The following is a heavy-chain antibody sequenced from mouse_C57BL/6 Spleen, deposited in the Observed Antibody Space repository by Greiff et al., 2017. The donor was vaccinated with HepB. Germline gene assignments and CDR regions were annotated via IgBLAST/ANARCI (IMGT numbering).Heavy chain of an antibody. CDR2: ISSGSSTI. Sequence: EVKVVESGGGLVKPGGSLKLSCAASGFTFSDYGMHWVRQAPEKGLEWVAYISSGSSTIYYADTVKGRFTISRDNAKNTLFLQMTSLRSEDTAVYYCAREGPYWYFDVWGTGTTVTVSS. CDR3: AREGPYWYFDV. V-gene: IGHV5-17*01. CDR1: GFTFSDYG. J-gene: IGHJ1*03.